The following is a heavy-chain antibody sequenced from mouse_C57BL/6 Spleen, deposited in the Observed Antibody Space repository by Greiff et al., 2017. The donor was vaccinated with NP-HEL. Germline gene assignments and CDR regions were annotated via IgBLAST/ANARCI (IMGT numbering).Heavy chain of an antibody. CDR2: ISYDGSN. CDR1: GYSITSGYY. CDR3: ARDRVRAMDY. J-gene: IGHJ4*01. V-gene: IGHV3-6*01. D-gene: IGHD2-13*01. Sequence: EVKLMESGPGLVKPSQSLSLTCSVTGYSITSGYYWNWIRQFPGNKLEWMGYISYDGSNNYNPSLKNRISITRDTSKNQFFLKLNSVTTEDTATYYCARDRVRAMDYWGQGTSVTVSS.